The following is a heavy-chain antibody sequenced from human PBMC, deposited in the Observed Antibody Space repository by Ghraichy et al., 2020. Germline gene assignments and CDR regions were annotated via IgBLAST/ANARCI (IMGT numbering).Heavy chain of an antibody. CDR2: IYTSGST. CDR1: GGSISSGSYY. J-gene: IGHJ6*03. V-gene: IGHV4-61*02. Sequence: SQTLSLTCTVSGGSISSGSYYWSWIRQPAGKGLEWIGRIYTSGSTNYNPSLKSRVTISVDTSKNQFSLKLSSVTAADTAGYYCARDPGWLPADYYYYMDVWGKGTTVTVSS. CDR3: ARDPGWLPADYYYYMDV. D-gene: IGHD6-19*01.